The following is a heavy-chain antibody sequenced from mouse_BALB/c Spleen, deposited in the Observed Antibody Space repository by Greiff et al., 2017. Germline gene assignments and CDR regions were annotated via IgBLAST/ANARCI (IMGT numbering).Heavy chain of an antibody. CDR3: ARGGTTVVATYWYFDV. V-gene: IGHV1-18*01. CDR1: GYTFTEYT. CDR2: INPNNGGT. J-gene: IGHJ1*01. D-gene: IGHD1-1*01. Sequence: EVKLMESGPELVKPGASVKISCKTSGYTFTEYTMHWVKQSHGKSLEWMGGINPNNGGTSYNQKFKGKATLTVDKSSSTAYMELRSLTSEDSAVYYCARGGTTVVATYWYFDVWGAGTTVTVSS.